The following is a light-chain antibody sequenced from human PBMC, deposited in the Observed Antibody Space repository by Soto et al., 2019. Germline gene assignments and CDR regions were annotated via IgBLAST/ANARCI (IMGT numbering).Light chain of an antibody. CDR2: AAS. J-gene: IGKJ4*01. Sequence: DIQLTQSPSFLSASVGDRVTITCRASQGISSYVAWYQQKPGKAPKVLIYAASTLKSGVPSRFSGSGSGTEFTLTISSLQPEDFATYHCQQVKNYPIAFGRGTMVEIK. CDR1: QGISSY. CDR3: QQVKNYPIA. V-gene: IGKV1-9*01.